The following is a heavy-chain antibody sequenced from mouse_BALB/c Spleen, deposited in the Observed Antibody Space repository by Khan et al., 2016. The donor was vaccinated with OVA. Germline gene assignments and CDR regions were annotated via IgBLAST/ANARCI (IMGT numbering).Heavy chain of an antibody. CDR3: ARVYRSDFDY. Sequence: EVQLQQSGPELVKPGASVKISCKASGYSFTGYFMNWVMQSHGKSLAWIGRINPHIGETLYNPKFKGKATLTVDESSSTAHMELRSLASEDSAVYYCARVYRSDFDYWGQGTTLTVSS. V-gene: IGHV1-20*02. CDR2: INPHIGET. J-gene: IGHJ2*01. D-gene: IGHD1-1*01. CDR1: GYSFTGYF.